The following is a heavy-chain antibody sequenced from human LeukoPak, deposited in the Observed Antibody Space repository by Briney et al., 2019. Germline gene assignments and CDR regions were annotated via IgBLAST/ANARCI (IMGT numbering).Heavy chain of an antibody. D-gene: IGHD3-10*01. CDR3: TSLSYKSD. V-gene: IGHV3-74*01. CDR1: GFIFSTSW. J-gene: IGHJ4*02. CDR2: INSDGSTT. Sequence: PGGSLRLSCAASGFIFSTSWMHWVRQAPGKGLVWVSRINSDGSTTNYADSMKGRFTISRDNAKNTLYLQMNSLRAEDTAVYYCTSLSYKSDWGQGTLVTVSS.